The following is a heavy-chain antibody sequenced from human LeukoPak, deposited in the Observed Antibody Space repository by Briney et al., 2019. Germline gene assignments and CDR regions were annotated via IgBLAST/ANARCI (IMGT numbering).Heavy chain of an antibody. CDR2: INPNSGGT. Sequence: GASVKVSCKASGYTFTGYYMHWVRQAPGQGLEWMGWINPNSGGTNYAQKFQGRVTMTRDTSISTAYMELSRLRSDDTAVYYCARDPAVAERAFDIWGQGTMVTVSS. J-gene: IGHJ3*02. V-gene: IGHV1-2*02. D-gene: IGHD6-19*01. CDR1: GYTFTGYY. CDR3: ARDPAVAERAFDI.